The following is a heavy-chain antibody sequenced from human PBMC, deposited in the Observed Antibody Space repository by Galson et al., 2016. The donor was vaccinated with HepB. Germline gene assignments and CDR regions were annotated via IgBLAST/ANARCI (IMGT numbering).Heavy chain of an antibody. Sequence: SLRLSCAASGFTFSSNAMSWVRQAPGKGLEWVSVISDSGSNTYYADSVKGRFTISRDNSRNTVYLQMNSLRAEDTAVYYCARVVYYYYGMDVWGQGATVTVSS. V-gene: IGHV3-23*01. CDR2: ISDSGSNT. J-gene: IGHJ6*02. CDR3: ARVVYYYYGMDV. CDR1: GFTFSSNA.